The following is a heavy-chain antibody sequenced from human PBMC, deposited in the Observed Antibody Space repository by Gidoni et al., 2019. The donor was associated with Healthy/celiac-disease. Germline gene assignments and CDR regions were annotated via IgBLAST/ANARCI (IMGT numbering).Heavy chain of an antibody. CDR1: GFTFRRYI. CDR2: ISSSSSTI. D-gene: IGHD3-10*01. J-gene: IGHJ4*02. CDR3: ARDAPGYYYGSGSYYFDY. Sequence: EVQLVESGGGLVQPGGSLRLSCAASGFTFRRYIMNWVRQARGQGLELDSYISSSSSTIYYADSVKGRFTISRDNAKNSLYLKMNSLRAEDTAVYYCARDAPGYYYGSGSYYFDYWGQGTLVTVSS. V-gene: IGHV3-48*04.